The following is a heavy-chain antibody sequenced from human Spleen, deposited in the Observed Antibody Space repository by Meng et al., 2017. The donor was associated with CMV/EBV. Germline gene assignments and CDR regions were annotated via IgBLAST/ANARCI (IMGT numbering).Heavy chain of an antibody. CDR3: ARDLVGYDAFDI. D-gene: IGHD3-22*01. CDR2: INPDGGTT. J-gene: IGHJ3*02. Sequence: ASVKVSCKASGYNFITYYIHWMRQAPGKGLEWMGRINPDGGTTTYAERFQGGLTLTSDTSTSTVYMELSSLRSEDTAVYYCARDLVGYDAFDIWGQGTMVTVS. V-gene: IGHV1-46*01. CDR1: GYNFITYY.